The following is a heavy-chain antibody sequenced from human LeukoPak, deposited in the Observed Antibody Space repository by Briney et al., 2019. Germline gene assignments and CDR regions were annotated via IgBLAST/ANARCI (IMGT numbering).Heavy chain of an antibody. CDR3: ARDGPSDSDWYFDL. Sequence: PGGSLRLSCVASGFTFSPYAMYWVRQAPGKGLEWVAVISYDGTDKYYADFVKGRFTISRDNSKNTLYLQMNSLRAEDTAVYYCARDGPSDSDWYFDLWGRGTLVTVSS. CDR2: ISYDGTDK. CDR1: GFTFSPYA. D-gene: IGHD2-21*02. V-gene: IGHV3-30*04. J-gene: IGHJ2*01.